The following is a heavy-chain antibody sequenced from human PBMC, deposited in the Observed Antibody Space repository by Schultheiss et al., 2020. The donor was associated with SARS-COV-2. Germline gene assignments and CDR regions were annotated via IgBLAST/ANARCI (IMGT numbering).Heavy chain of an antibody. CDR2: IIPIFGTA. CDR3: ARLGFWRDYYYGMDV. V-gene: IGHV1-69*06. Sequence: SVKVSCKASGYTFTGYYMHWVRQAPGQGLEWMGGIIPIFGTANYAQKFQGRVTITADKSTSTAYMELSSLRSEDTAVYYCARLGFWRDYYYGMDVWGQGTTVTVSS. CDR1: GYTFTGYY. J-gene: IGHJ6*02. D-gene: IGHD3-3*01.